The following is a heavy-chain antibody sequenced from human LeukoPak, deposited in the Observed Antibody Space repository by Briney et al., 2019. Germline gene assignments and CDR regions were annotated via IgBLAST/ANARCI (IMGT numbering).Heavy chain of an antibody. CDR2: IYYSGST. J-gene: IGHJ4*02. CDR1: GGSLSSGDYY. D-gene: IGHD2-21*01. Sequence: PSQTLSLTCTVSGGSLSSGDYYWSWIRQPPGKGLEWIGYIYYSGSTYYNPSLKSRVTISVDTSKNQFSLKLGSVTAADTAVYYCAREWDCGGDCYSLDYWGQGTLVTVSS. V-gene: IGHV4-30-4*08. CDR3: AREWDCGGDCYSLDY.